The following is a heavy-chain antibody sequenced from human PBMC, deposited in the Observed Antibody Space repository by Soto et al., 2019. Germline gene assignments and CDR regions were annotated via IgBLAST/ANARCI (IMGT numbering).Heavy chain of an antibody. Sequence: ASVKVSCKASGYTFTSYGISWVRQAPGQGLEWMGWISAYNGNTNYAQKLQGRVTMTTDTSTSTAYMELRSLRSDDTAVYYCARGVSMDYGDYQRQAFDIWGQGTMVTVS. CDR2: ISAYNGNT. D-gene: IGHD4-17*01. CDR1: GYTFTSYG. V-gene: IGHV1-18*01. CDR3: ARGVSMDYGDYQRQAFDI. J-gene: IGHJ3*02.